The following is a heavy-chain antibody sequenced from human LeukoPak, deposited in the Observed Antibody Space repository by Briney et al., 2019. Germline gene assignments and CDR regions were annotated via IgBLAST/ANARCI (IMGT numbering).Heavy chain of an antibody. V-gene: IGHV4-34*01. J-gene: IGHJ3*02. CDR3: ARGYAFDI. CDR1: GGFFSGYY. Sequence: SETLSLTRAVYGGFFSGYYWSWIRQPPGKGLEWIGEINHSGSTNYNPSLKSRVTISVDTSKNQFSLKLSSVTAADTAVYYCARGYAFDIWGQGTMVTVSS. CDR2: INHSGST.